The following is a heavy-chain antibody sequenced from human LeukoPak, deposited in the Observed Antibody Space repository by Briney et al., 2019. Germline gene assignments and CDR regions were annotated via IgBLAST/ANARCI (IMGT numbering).Heavy chain of an antibody. CDR2: ISGSGGST. CDR1: GFTFSSYA. Sequence: GGSLRLSCAASGFTFSSYARSGVRQAPGKGLEWVSAISGSGGSTYYADSVKGRFTISRDNSKNTLYLQMNSLRAEDTAVYYCGIDILTGTPGDWFDPWGQGTLVTVSS. V-gene: IGHV3-23*01. D-gene: IGHD3-9*01. J-gene: IGHJ5*02. CDR3: GIDILTGTPGDWFDP.